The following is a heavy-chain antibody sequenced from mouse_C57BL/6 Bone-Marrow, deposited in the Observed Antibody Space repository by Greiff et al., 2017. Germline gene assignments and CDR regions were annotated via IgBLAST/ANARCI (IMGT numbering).Heavy chain of an antibody. CDR2: IDPSDSYT. CDR1: GYTFTSYW. V-gene: IGHV1-59*01. CDR3: ARYGSSLDY. Sequence: QVQLQQPGAELVRPGTSVKLSCKASGYTFTSYWMHWVKQRPGQGLEWIGVIDPSDSYTNYNQKFKGKATLTVDTYSSTAYMQLSSLTSEDSAVYYCARYGSSLDYWGQGTTLTVSS. J-gene: IGHJ2*01. D-gene: IGHD1-1*01.